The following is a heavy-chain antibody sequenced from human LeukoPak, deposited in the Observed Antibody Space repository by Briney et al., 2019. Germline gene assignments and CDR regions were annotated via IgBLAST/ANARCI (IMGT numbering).Heavy chain of an antibody. CDR1: GGSISSSSYY. CDR3: AREIAVAGTESPYFDY. Sequence: SETLSLTCTVSGGSISSSSYYWGWIRQPPGKGLEWIGSIYYSGSTYYNPSLKSRVTISVDTSKNQFSLKLSSVTAADTAVYYCAREIAVAGTESPYFDYWGQGTLVTVSS. D-gene: IGHD6-19*01. J-gene: IGHJ4*02. CDR2: IYYSGST. V-gene: IGHV4-39*07.